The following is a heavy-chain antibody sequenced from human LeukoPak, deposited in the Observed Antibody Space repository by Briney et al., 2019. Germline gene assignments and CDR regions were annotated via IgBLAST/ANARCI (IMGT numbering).Heavy chain of an antibody. Sequence: PSETLSLTCTVSGGSISSYYWSWIRQPAGKGLEWIGRIYTSGSTNYNPSLKSRVTMSVDTSKNQFSLKLSSVTAADTAVYYCARDPTYYYDSSGAFDLWGQGTMVTVSS. CDR1: GGSISSYY. J-gene: IGHJ3*01. D-gene: IGHD3-22*01. CDR3: ARDPTYYYDSSGAFDL. CDR2: IYTSGST. V-gene: IGHV4-4*07.